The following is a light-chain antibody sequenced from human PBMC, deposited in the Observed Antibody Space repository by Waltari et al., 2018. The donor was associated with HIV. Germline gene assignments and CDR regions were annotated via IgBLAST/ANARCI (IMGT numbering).Light chain of an antibody. V-gene: IGLV2-23*02. CDR2: EVS. CDR1: RSGVGRYNF. Sequence: QYALTHPASVSESPGPPIPISCTAPRSGVGRYNFVSCYQQHPGKAPKLMIYEVSKRPSGVSNRFSGSKSGNTASLTISGLQAEDEADYYCCSYAGSGDVFGTGTKVTVL. J-gene: IGLJ1*01. CDR3: CSYAGSGDV.